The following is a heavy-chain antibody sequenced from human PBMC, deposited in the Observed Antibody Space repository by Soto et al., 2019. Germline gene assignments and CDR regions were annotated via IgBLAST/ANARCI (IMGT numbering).Heavy chain of an antibody. CDR2: FDPEDGET. J-gene: IGHJ4*02. CDR3: ATPRGFYDSSGYYEKYYFDY. CDR1: GYTLTELS. V-gene: IGHV1-24*01. D-gene: IGHD3-22*01. Sequence: QVQLVQSGAEVKKPGASVKVSCKVSGYTLTELSMHWVRQAPGKGLEWMGGFDPEDGETIYAQKFQGRVTMTEDTSTDTAYMELSRLRSEDTAVYYCATPRGFYDSSGYYEKYYFDYWGQGTLVTVSS.